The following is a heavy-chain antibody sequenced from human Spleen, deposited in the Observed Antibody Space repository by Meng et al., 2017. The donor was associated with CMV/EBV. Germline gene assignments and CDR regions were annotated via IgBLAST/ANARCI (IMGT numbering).Heavy chain of an antibody. D-gene: IGHD1-1*01. CDR3: AMSTGAYPGGAIDI. Sequence: ASVKVSCKASGYTFTAYYMHWLRQAPGQGLEWMAWINPNTGVTGYAQHLQGKITMTRDTSISTVYMEMSTLRSDDTAVYYCAMSTGAYPGGAIDIWGQGTMVTVSS. J-gene: IGHJ3*02. CDR1: GYTFTAYY. V-gene: IGHV1-2*02. CDR2: INPNTGVT.